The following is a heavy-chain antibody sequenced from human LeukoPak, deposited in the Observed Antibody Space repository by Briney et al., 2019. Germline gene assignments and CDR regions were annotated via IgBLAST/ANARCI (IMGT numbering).Heavy chain of an antibody. CDR3: ATGSSGWYQALDY. Sequence: ASVKVSCKASGGTFSSYAISWVRQAPGQGLEWMGRIIPILGIANYAQKFQGRVMITADKSTSTAYMELSSLRSEDTAVYYCATGSSGWYQALDYWGQGTLVTVSS. CDR1: GGTFSSYA. D-gene: IGHD6-19*01. J-gene: IGHJ4*02. CDR2: IIPILGIA. V-gene: IGHV1-69*04.